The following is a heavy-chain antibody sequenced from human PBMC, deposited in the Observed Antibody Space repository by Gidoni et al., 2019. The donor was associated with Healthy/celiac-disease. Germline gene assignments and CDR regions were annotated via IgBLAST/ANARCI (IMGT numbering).Heavy chain of an antibody. D-gene: IGHD6-13*01. CDR2: INPNSGGT. J-gene: IGHJ6*02. V-gene: IGHV1-2*06. CDR1: GYTFTGYY. CDR3: AREVSGYSSSWYDNPWYYYGMDV. Sequence: QVQLVQSGAEVKKPGASVKVSCKASGYTFTGYYMHWVRQAPGQGLEWMGRINPNSGGTNYAQKFQGRVTMTRDTSISTAYMELSRLRSDDTAVYYCAREVSGYSSSWYDNPWYYYGMDVWGQGTTVTVSS.